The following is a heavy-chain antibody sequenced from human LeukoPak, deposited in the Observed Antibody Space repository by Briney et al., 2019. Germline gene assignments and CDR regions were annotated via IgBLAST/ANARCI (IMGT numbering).Heavy chain of an antibody. D-gene: IGHD2-8*01. V-gene: IGHV4-34*01. CDR1: GGSFSGYY. CDR2: INHSGST. J-gene: IGHJ3*02. Sequence: NPSETLSLTCAVYGGSFSGYYWSWIRQPPGKGLEWIGEINHSGSTNYNPSLKSRVTISVDTSKNQFSLKLSSVTAADTAVYYCARDAHKVYWVHDAFDIWGQGTMVTVSS. CDR3: ARDAHKVYWVHDAFDI.